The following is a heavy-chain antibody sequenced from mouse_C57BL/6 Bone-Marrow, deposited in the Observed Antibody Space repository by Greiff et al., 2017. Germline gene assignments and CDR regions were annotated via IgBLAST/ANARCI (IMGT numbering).Heavy chain of an antibody. CDR1: GYSFTDYN. CDR3: AINPVTTVVYFDY. V-gene: IGHV1-39*01. Sequence: EVQLQQSGPELVKPGASVKISCKASGYSFTDYNMNWVKQSNGKSLEWIGVINPNYGTTSYNQKFKGKATLTVDQSSSIAYMQLNSLTSEDSEVYYCAINPVTTVVYFDYWGQGTTLTVSS. CDR2: INPNYGTT. D-gene: IGHD1-1*01. J-gene: IGHJ2*01.